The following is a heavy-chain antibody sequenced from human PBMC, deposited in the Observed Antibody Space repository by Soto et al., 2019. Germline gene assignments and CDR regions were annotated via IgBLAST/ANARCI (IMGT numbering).Heavy chain of an antibody. J-gene: IGHJ3*02. CDR2: IYYSGST. D-gene: IGHD1-1*01. Sequence: SETLSLTCTVSGGSISSSSYYWGWIRQPPGKGLEWIGSIYYSGSTYYNPSLNSRVTISVDTSKNQFSLKLSSVTAADTAVYYCARPLDGTTGDAFDIWGQGTMVTVSS. CDR3: ARPLDGTTGDAFDI. CDR1: GGSISSSSYY. V-gene: IGHV4-39*01.